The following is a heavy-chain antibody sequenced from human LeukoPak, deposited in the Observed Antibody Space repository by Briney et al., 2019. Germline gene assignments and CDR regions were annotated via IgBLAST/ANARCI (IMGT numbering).Heavy chain of an antibody. Sequence: ASVKVSCKASGGTFSSYAISWVRQAPGQGLEWMGGIIPIFGTANYAQKFQGRVTITTDESTSTAYMELSSLRSEDTAVYYCARYWSRGSSVGLADWFDPWGQGTLVTVSS. J-gene: IGHJ5*02. CDR1: GGTFSSYA. CDR3: ARYWSRGSSVGLADWFDP. D-gene: IGHD2-8*02. CDR2: IIPIFGTA. V-gene: IGHV1-69*05.